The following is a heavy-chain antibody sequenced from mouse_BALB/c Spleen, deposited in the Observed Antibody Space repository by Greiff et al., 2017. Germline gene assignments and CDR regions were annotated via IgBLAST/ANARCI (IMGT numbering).Heavy chain of an antibody. V-gene: IGHV2-9*02. J-gene: IGHJ4*01. Sequence: VHLVESGPGLVAPSQSLSITCTVSGFSLTSYGVHWVRQPPGKGLEWLGVIWAGGSTNYNSALMSRLSISKDNSKSQVFLKMNSLQTDDTAMYYCARDLDSSGYNAMDYWGQGTSVTVSS. CDR3: ARDLDSSGYNAMDY. CDR1: GFSLTSYG. CDR2: IWAGGST. D-gene: IGHD3-2*01.